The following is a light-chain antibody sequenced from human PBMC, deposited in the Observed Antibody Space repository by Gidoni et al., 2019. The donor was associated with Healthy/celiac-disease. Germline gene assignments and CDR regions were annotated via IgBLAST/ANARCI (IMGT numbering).Light chain of an antibody. Sequence: VVTTPPLSLLVTPGGQASTSCRSSQSLLHSNGYNYLNWYLQKPGRSPQLLIYLGSNRASGVPDRFSGSGSGTDFTLKISRVEAEDVGVYYCMQALQTPYTFGQGTKLEIK. J-gene: IGKJ2*01. V-gene: IGKV2-28*01. CDR2: LGS. CDR3: MQALQTPYT. CDR1: QSLLHSNGYNY.